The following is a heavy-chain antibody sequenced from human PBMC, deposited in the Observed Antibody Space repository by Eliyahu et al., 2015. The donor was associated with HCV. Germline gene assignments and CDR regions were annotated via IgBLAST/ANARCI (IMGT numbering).Heavy chain of an antibody. V-gene: IGHV5-51*01. CDR2: IYPGDSDT. D-gene: IGHD3-9*01. CDR1: GYSFTSYW. Sequence: EVQLVQSGAEVKKPGESLKISCKGSGYSFTSYWIGWVRQMPGKGLEWMGIIYPGDSDTRYSPSFQGQVTISADKSISTAYLQWSSLKASDTAMYYCARWRYDILTGYYHYYYYGMDVWGQGTTVTVSS. CDR3: ARWRYDILTGYYHYYYYGMDV. J-gene: IGHJ6*02.